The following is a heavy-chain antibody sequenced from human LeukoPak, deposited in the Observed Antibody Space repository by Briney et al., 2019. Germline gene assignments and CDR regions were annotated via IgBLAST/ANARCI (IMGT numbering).Heavy chain of an antibody. CDR3: ARDVGATPGYFDY. CDR1: GGSISSYH. Sequence: PSETLSLTCTVSGGSISSYHWSWIRQPPGKGLEWIGYMYYSGSTNYNPSTNYNPSLKSRVTISVDTSKNQFSLKLSSVTAADTAVYYCARDVGATPGYFDYWGQGTLVTVSS. CDR2: MYYSGST. D-gene: IGHD1-26*01. J-gene: IGHJ4*02. V-gene: IGHV4-59*01.